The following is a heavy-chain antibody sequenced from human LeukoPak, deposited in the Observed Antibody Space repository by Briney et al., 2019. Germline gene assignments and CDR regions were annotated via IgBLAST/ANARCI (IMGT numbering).Heavy chain of an antibody. J-gene: IGHJ4*02. CDR2: GDYSGST. CDR1: GDSFSSVTDY. V-gene: IGHV4-39*01. CDR3: ARHVVYCSSTSCGGPFDY. Sequence: SETLSLTCTVSGDSFSSVTDYWAWIRQPPGKGLEWIASGDYSGSTYYNPSLKSRVTISVDTSKNQFSLKLSSVTAADTAVYYCARHVVYCSSTSCGGPFDYWGQGTLVTVSS. D-gene: IGHD2-2*01.